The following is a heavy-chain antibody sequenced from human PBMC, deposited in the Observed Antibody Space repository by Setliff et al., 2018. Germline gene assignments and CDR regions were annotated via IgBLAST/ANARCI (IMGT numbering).Heavy chain of an antibody. D-gene: IGHD3-3*01. CDR3: ARVPNFWSGYLDY. CDR1: GYSISSGYY. J-gene: IGHJ4*02. CDR2: IYYSGST. V-gene: IGHV4-38-2*01. Sequence: PSETLSLTCAVSGYSISSGYYWGWIRQHPRKGLEWIGYIYYSGSTNYTPSLKSRVTISVDTSKNQFSLKLSSVTAADTAVYYCARVPNFWSGYLDYWGQGTLVTVSS.